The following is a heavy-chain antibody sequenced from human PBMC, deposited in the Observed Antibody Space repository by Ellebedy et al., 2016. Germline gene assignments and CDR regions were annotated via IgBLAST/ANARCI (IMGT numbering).Heavy chain of an antibody. J-gene: IGHJ4*02. Sequence: SLKISXATSGFTFDDYALHWVRQVPGKGLEWVSGISWNSAAIGYGGSVKGRFTISKDSAKNYLYLQMNSLRPEDTAFYYCAKGTMDYFYHWGQGTLVTVSS. CDR2: ISWNSAAI. D-gene: IGHD4/OR15-4a*01. CDR1: GFTFDDYA. V-gene: IGHV3-9*01. CDR3: AKGTMDYFYH.